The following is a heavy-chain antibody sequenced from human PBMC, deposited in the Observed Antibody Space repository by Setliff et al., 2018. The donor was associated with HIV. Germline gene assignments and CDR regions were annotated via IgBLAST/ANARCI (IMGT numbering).Heavy chain of an antibody. CDR1: GFTFDDYG. J-gene: IGHJ4*02. V-gene: IGHV3-20*04. CDR2: INWTGGST. D-gene: IGHD6-19*01. CDR3: AKGDIAVAGTRFPLNDY. Sequence: GGSLRLSCAASGFTFDDYGMSWVRQAPGKGLEWVSGINWTGGSTGYADSVKGRFTISRDNSKNTLYLQMNSLRAEDTAVYYCAKGDIAVAGTRFPLNDYWGQGTLVTVS.